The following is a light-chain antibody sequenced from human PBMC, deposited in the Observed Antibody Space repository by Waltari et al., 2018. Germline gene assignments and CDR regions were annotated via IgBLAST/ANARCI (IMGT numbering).Light chain of an antibody. J-gene: IGKJ4*01. Sequence: DIVMTQSPDSLAVSLGERATINCKSRQSVLASSTNKNYLAWYQQKPGQPPTLRISWASTRESGVPDRFSGSGSGTDFTLTISSLQAEDVAVYYCHQYYRLPLTFGGGTKVELK. CDR3: HQYYRLPLT. CDR2: WAS. CDR1: QSVLASSTNKNY. V-gene: IGKV4-1*01.